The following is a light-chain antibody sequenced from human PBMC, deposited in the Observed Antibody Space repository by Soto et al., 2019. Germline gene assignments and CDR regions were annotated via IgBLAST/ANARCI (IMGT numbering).Light chain of an antibody. CDR3: QQRKNWPPIT. CDR2: DSS. Sequence: EIELTQSPATLSLSPGETAILSCRASQNVDKFLAWYQQRPGQPPRLLIFDSSNRATGVPVRFSGSGSGTVFTLTIGSLEPEDSAVYYCQQRKNWPPITFGQGTRLEIK. CDR1: QNVDKF. J-gene: IGKJ5*01. V-gene: IGKV3-11*01.